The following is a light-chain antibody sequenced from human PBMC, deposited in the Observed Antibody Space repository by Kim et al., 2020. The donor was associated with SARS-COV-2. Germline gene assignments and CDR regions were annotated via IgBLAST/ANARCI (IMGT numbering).Light chain of an antibody. J-gene: IGLJ2*01. CDR2: GDN. Sequence: VALVQTDRITCQGDISGTYYASWFQQKQGQAPVLVIYGDNNRPSGIPDQCSGSNSGSTTSLTISGAQAEEKAEYYSNTRDSRSNPVFGEGTQLTVL. CDR1: ISGTYY. V-gene: IGLV3-19*01. CDR3: NTRDSRSNPV.